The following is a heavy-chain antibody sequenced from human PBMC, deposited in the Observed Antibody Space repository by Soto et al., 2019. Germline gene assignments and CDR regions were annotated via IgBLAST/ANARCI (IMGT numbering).Heavy chain of an antibody. V-gene: IGHV3-33*01. CDR1: GFTFSSYG. D-gene: IGHD5-18*01. CDR2: IWYDGSNK. Sequence: QVQLVESGGGVVQPGRSLRLSCAASGFTFSSYGMHWVRQAPGKGLEWVAVIWYDGSNKYYADSVKGRFTISRDNSKNTLYMQMNSLRAEDTDVYYCARDLDTSMVTGCHYYWGQGTLVTVSS. J-gene: IGHJ4*02. CDR3: ARDLDTSMVTGCHYY.